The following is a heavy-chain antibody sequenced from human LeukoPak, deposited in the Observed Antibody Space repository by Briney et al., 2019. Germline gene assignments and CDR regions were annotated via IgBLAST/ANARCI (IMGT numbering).Heavy chain of an antibody. CDR1: GFTVSSNY. Sequence: PGGSLRLSCAASGFTVSSNYMSWVRQAPRKGLQWVGHIKNDGSETYYLDSLKGRFSISRDNTNNALYLQMNSLRVEDTAVYYCVKNDGWFHLAQWGQGTLVTVSS. CDR2: IKNDGSET. CDR3: VKNDGWFHLAQ. V-gene: IGHV3-7*03. J-gene: IGHJ4*02. D-gene: IGHD6-19*01.